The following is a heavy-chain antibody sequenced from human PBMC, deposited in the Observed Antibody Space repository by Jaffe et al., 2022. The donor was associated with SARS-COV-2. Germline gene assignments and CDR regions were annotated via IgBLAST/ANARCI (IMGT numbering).Heavy chain of an antibody. CDR3: ARGGGYYDFWSGYLPPNYGMDV. J-gene: IGHJ6*02. CDR1: GFTFSSYG. Sequence: QVQLVESGGGVVQPGRSLRLSCAASGFTFSSYGMHWVRQAPGKGLEWVAVIWYDGSNKYYADSVKGRFTISRDNSKNTLYLQMNSLRAEDTAVYYCARGGGYYDFWSGYLPPNYGMDVWGQGTTVTVSS. V-gene: IGHV3-33*01. D-gene: IGHD3-3*01. CDR2: IWYDGSNK.